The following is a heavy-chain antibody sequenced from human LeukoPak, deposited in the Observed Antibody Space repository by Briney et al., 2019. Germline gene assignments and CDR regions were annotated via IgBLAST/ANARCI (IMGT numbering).Heavy chain of an antibody. Sequence: SETLSLTCAVYGGSFSGYYWSWIRQPPGKGLEWIGEINHSGSTNYNPSLKSRVTISVDTSKNQFSLKLSSVTAADTAVYYCARGMYYYDSSGYYFWGQGALVTVSS. V-gene: IGHV4-34*01. CDR2: INHSGST. J-gene: IGHJ4*02. CDR3: ARGMYYYDSSGYYF. D-gene: IGHD3-22*01. CDR1: GGSFSGYY.